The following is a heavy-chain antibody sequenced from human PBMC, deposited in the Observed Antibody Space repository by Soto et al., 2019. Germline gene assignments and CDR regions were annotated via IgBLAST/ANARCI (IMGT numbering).Heavy chain of an antibody. D-gene: IGHD3-3*01. Sequence: ASVKVACKASGYTFTIYGISWVRQANRQGLEWMGWISTYNGNTNYAENLQGRVTLTTDTSTSTAYMELGSLRSDDTAVYYCAREGAFQPSRGIWSGYHRTQYNYYGVDVWGQGTTVTVSS. CDR2: ISTYNGNT. CDR3: AREGAFQPSRGIWSGYHRTQYNYYGVDV. CDR1: GYTFTIYG. V-gene: IGHV1-18*01. J-gene: IGHJ6*02.